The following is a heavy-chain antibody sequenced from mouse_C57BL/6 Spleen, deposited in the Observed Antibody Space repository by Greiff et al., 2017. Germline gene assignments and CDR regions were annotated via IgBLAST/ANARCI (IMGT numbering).Heavy chain of an antibody. CDR2: ISSGSSTI. CDR3: ARRSYYYGSSSYYFDY. V-gene: IGHV5-17*01. Sequence: DVMLVESGGGLVKPGGSLKLSCAASGFTFSDYGMHWVRQAPEKGLEWVAYISSGSSTIYYADTVKGRFTISRDNAKNTLFLQMTSLRSEDTAMYYCARRSYYYGSSSYYFDYWGQGTTLTVSS. J-gene: IGHJ2*01. CDR1: GFTFSDYG. D-gene: IGHD1-1*01.